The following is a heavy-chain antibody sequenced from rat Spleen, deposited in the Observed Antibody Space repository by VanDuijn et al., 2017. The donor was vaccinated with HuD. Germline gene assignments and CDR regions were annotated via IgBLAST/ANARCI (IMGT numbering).Heavy chain of an antibody. CDR2: IWMGGRT. J-gene: IGHJ2*01. Sequence: QVQLKESGPGLVQPSQTLSLTCTVSGFSLTSYNVPWVRQPTGKGLEWMGIIWMGGRTDYHSALKSRLSISRDTAKRQVILKMNSLQTEDIATYYCARNGFDYWGQGVMVTVSS. CDR3: ARNGFDY. V-gene: IGHV2-30*01. CDR1: GFSLTSYN.